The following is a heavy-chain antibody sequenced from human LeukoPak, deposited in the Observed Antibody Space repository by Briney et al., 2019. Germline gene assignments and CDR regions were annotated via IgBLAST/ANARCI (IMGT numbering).Heavy chain of an antibody. Sequence: GGSLRLSCAASGFSFSTYAMSWVRQAPGKGLEWVSGVNGNGGSTSYADSVKGRFTIFRDNSKNTVYLQMNSLRVDDTAVYYCAKSLYGGCDYWGQGTVVTVSS. D-gene: IGHD3-16*02. CDR3: AKSLYGGCDY. CDR2: VNGNGGST. V-gene: IGHV3-23*01. CDR1: GFSFSTYA. J-gene: IGHJ4*02.